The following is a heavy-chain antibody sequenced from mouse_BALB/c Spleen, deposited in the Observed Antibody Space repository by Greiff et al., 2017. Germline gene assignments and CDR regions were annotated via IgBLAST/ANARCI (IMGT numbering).Heavy chain of an antibody. V-gene: IGHV1S22*01. CDR1: GYTFTSYW. Sequence: LQQPGSELVRPGASVKLSCKASGYTFTSYWMHWVKQRHGQGLEWIGNIYPGSGSTNYDEKFKSKGTLTVDTSSSTAYMHLSSLTSEDSAVYYCTRWSDDGYLYFDVWGAGTTVTVSS. CDR2: IYPGSGST. CDR3: TRWSDDGYLYFDV. D-gene: IGHD2-3*01. J-gene: IGHJ1*01.